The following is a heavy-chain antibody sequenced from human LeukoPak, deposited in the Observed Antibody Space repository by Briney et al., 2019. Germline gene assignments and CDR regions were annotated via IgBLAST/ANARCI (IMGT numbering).Heavy chain of an antibody. J-gene: IGHJ4*02. Sequence: GASVKVSCKASGGTFSSYAISWVRQAPGQGLEWMGGIIPIFGTANYAQKFQGRATITADESTSTAYMELSSLRSEDTAVYYCARKSGEDNWFFDYWGQGTLVTVSS. CDR1: GGTFSSYA. V-gene: IGHV1-69*13. CDR2: IIPIFGTA. D-gene: IGHD1-20*01. CDR3: ARKSGEDNWFFDY.